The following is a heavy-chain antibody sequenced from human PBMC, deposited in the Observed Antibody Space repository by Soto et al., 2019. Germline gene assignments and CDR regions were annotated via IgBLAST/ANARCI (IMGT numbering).Heavy chain of an antibody. D-gene: IGHD3-9*01. CDR2: ISGSGGST. J-gene: IGHJ4*02. CDR3: AKVYNDDWSHFDF. V-gene: IGHV3-23*01. CDR1: GFSFRIHS. Sequence: EVQLLESGGGLVLPGGSLRLSCAASGFSFRIHSMTWVRQAPGRGLEWVSGISGSGGSTHYAASVRGRFIISRENSVDSLYLQMNNLRAENTAVYYCAKVYNDDWSHFDFSGQGTLVTVSS.